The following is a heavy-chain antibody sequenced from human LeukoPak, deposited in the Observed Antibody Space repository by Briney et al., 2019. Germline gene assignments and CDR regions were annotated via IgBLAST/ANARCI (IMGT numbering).Heavy chain of an antibody. D-gene: IGHD6-19*01. CDR1: GYSFASYW. J-gene: IGHJ3*02. CDR3: ARLQAGISTFDI. Sequence: HGESLKISCQGSGYSFASYWISWVRQMPGKGLEWMGRIDPSDSYTNYSPSFQGHVTISADKSISTAYLQWSSLKASDTAMYYCARLQAGISTFDIWGQGTMVTVSS. V-gene: IGHV5-10-1*01. CDR2: IDPSDSYT.